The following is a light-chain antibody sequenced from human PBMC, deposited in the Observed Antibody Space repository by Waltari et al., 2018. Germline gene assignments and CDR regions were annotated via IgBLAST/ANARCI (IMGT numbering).Light chain of an antibody. CDR2: EDT. CDR1: ALPRKY. J-gene: IGLJ3*02. CDR3: YSADINDHHWV. V-gene: IGLV3-10*01. Sequence: SYELTQPSSVSVSPGQTATITCSGDALPRKYVYWYQLKSGQAPLLVMYEDTKRPSGIPERFSGSTSGTTATLTISGAQVADEADYYCYSADINDHHWVFGGGTKVTAL.